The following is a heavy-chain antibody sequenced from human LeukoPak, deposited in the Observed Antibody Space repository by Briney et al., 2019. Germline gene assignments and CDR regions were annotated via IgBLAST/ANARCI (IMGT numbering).Heavy chain of an antibody. V-gene: IGHV3-66*01. Sequence: GGSLRLSCAASGFTVSSNYTNWVRQAPGKGLEWVSVIYGGGNTDYADSVKGRFTISRDNSKNTLYLQMNSLRAEDTAVYYCARWGSVGYSGYDLFDSWGQGTLVTVSS. CDR2: IYGGGNT. D-gene: IGHD5-12*01. J-gene: IGHJ4*02. CDR1: GFTVSSNY. CDR3: ARWGSVGYSGYDLFDS.